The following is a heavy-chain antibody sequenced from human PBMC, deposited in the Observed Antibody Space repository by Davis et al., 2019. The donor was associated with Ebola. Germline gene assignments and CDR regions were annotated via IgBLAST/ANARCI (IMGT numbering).Heavy chain of an antibody. CDR3: ARSGSGWTFDY. Sequence: GESLKISCSASGFTFSSYAMHWVRQAPGKGLEYVSAISSNGGSTYYADSVKGRFTISRDNSKNTLYLQMSSLRAEDTAVYYCARSGSGWTFDYWGQGTLVTVSS. J-gene: IGHJ4*02. CDR1: GFTFSSYA. CDR2: ISSNGGST. V-gene: IGHV3-64D*06. D-gene: IGHD6-19*01.